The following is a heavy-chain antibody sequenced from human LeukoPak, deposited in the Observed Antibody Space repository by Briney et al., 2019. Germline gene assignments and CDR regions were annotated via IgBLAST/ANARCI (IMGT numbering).Heavy chain of an antibody. D-gene: IGHD6-19*01. Sequence: GGSLTLSCAASGFSVSRNYMSWVRQAPGQGLEWVSAISSSGGSTYYADSVKGRFTISRDNSKNTLYLQMNSLRAEDTAVYYCAKDLNQWLVEQPSDYWGQGTLVTVSS. V-gene: IGHV3-23*01. J-gene: IGHJ4*02. CDR3: AKDLNQWLVEQPSDY. CDR2: ISSSGGST. CDR1: GFSVSRNY.